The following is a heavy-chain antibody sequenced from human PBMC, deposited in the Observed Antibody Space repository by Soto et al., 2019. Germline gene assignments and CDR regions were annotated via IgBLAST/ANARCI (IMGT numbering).Heavy chain of an antibody. CDR1: GYTFTGYY. CDR2: INPNSGGT. J-gene: IGHJ6*02. D-gene: IGHD2-2*01. Sequence: GASVKVSCKASGYTFTGYYMHWVRQAPGQGLEWMGWINPNSGGTNYAQKFQGRVTMTRDTSISTAYMELSRLRSDDTAVYYCARDGDCSSTSCYSYGMDVWGQGTTVTSP. V-gene: IGHV1-2*02. CDR3: ARDGDCSSTSCYSYGMDV.